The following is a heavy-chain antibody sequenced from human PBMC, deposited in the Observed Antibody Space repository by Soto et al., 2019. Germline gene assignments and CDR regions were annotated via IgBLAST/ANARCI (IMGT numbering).Heavy chain of an antibody. CDR2: MHPTSGRT. J-gene: IGHJ5*02. CDR1: GYSFITYD. Sequence: QVQLVQSGAEVRKPGASVKVSCKASGYSFITYDINWVRQAAGQGLEWMGWMHPTSGRTGCAQKFKGILTMPMDTSSSTAYMELSSLTSDDTAVYYCARVPASLDPWGQGTLVTVSS. CDR3: ARVPASLDP. V-gene: IGHV1-8*01.